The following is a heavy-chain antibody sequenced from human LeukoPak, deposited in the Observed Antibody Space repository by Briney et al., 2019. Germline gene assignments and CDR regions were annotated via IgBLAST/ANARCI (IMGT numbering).Heavy chain of an antibody. J-gene: IGHJ4*02. D-gene: IGHD5-12*01. V-gene: IGHV4-61*02. Sequence: SETLSLTCTVSGYSISSGYYWGWIRQPAGRGLEWIGRIYSSGSTNYNPSLKSRVTISLDTSKNQFSLKLSSVTAADTAVYYCARDATMMGNYFNYWGQGTLVTVSS. CDR1: GYSISSGYY. CDR2: IYSSGST. CDR3: ARDATMMGNYFNY.